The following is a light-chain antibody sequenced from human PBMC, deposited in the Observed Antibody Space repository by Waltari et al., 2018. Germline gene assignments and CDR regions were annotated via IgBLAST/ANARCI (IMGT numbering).Light chain of an antibody. Sequence: DIQLTQSPSSLSASVGDRVTITCRASQSITRSLNWYQQKPGKAPKLLIYGASNLQNEVPSRFSCSGSGTDFTLTISSLQPEDVATYYCQQSYITLPYTFGQGTKLEIK. CDR1: QSITRS. CDR2: GAS. V-gene: IGKV1-39*01. CDR3: QQSYITLPYT. J-gene: IGKJ2*01.